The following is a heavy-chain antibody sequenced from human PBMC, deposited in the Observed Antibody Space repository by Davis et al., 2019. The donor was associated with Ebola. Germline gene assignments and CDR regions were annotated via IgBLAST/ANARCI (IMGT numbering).Heavy chain of an antibody. CDR2: IVVASGNG. V-gene: IGHV1-58*01. J-gene: IGHJ3*02. CDR3: AGINASVWYLGAFDI. Sequence: SVKVSCKASGFTFTTSAVQWVRQARGQPLEWIGWIVVASGNGNYAQKFQERVTFTREMSTSTVYMELSRLTSEDTAVYYCAGINASVWYLGAFDIWGQGTMVTVSS. CDR1: GFTFTTSA. D-gene: IGHD6-19*01.